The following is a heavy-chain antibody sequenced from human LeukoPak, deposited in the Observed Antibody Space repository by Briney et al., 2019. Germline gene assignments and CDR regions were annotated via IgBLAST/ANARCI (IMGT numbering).Heavy chain of an antibody. D-gene: IGHD1-26*01. J-gene: IGHJ4*02. Sequence: ASVKVSCKASGYTFTSYGISWVRQAPGQGLEWMGWINPNSGGTNYAQKFQGRVTMTRDTSISTAYMELSRLRSDDTAVYYCARTSKWELRSLFGYWGQGTLVTVSS. V-gene: IGHV1-2*02. CDR1: GYTFTSYG. CDR3: ARTSKWELRSLFGY. CDR2: INPNSGGT.